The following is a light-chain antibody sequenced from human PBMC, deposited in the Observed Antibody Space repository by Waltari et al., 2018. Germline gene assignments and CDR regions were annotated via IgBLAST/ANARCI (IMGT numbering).Light chain of an antibody. J-gene: IGLJ2*01. V-gene: IGLV1-40*01. CDR2: GNS. Sequence: QSVLTQPPSVSGAPGQRVTISCTGSSSNIGTGYDVHWYQQLPGTAPKLLIYGNSNRPSGVTDRFSGAKSGTSASLAITGLQAEDEADYYCQSYDSSLSGSVFGGGTKLTVL. CDR1: SSNIGTGYD. CDR3: QSYDSSLSGSV.